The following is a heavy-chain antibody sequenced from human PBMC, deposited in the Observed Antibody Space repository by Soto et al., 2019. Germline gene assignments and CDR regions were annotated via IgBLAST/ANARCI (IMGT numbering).Heavy chain of an antibody. J-gene: IGHJ5*02. D-gene: IGHD3-10*01. V-gene: IGHV4-39*01. CDR1: GGSISSSSYY. Sequence: PSETLSLTCTVSGGSISSSSYYWGWIRQPPGKGLEWIGSIYYSGSTYYNPSLKSRVTISVDTSKNQFSLKLSSVTAADTAVYYCARQPVLLWFGELSSWFDPWGQGTLVTVSS. CDR2: IYYSGST. CDR3: ARQPVLLWFGELSSWFDP.